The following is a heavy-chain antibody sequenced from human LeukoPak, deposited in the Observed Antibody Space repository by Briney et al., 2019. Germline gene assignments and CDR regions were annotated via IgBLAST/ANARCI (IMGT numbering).Heavy chain of an antibody. D-gene: IGHD3-10*01. J-gene: IGHJ4*02. Sequence: GGALRLSCEGSGFTFDSYAMSWVRQSPGKGLEWVSAVTGTGGNTYHADSVKDRFTISRDNSKNTVYLQMNSLRAEDTAIYYCAKVHGSGSYRFDFWGQGTLVTVSS. CDR1: GFTFDSYA. V-gene: IGHV3-23*01. CDR2: VTGTGGNT. CDR3: AKVHGSGSYRFDF.